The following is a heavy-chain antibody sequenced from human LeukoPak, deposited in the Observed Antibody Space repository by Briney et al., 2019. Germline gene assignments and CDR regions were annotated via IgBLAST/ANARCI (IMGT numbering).Heavy chain of an antibody. Sequence: PGGSLRLSCTGSGFTFSSYALSWVRQAPGKGLEWVSGISAGGGGTYYADSVKGRFTISRDNSKDTLYLQMNSLRADDTAVYYCAKSRYITMIVVVTPLFDYWGQGTLVTVSS. J-gene: IGHJ4*02. CDR3: AKSRYITMIVVVTPLFDY. CDR1: GFTFSSYA. V-gene: IGHV3-23*01. D-gene: IGHD3-22*01. CDR2: ISAGGGGT.